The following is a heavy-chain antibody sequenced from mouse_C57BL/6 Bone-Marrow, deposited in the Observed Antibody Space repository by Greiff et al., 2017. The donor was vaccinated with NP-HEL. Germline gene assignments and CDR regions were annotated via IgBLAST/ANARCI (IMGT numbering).Heavy chain of an antibody. D-gene: IGHD2-4*01. V-gene: IGHV3-6*01. CDR2: ISYDGSN. CDR3: ARESIYYDYAWFAY. J-gene: IGHJ3*01. Sequence: ESGPGLVKPSQSLSLTCSVTGYSITSGYYWNWIRQFPGNKLEWMGYISYDGSNNYNPSLKNRISITRDTSKNQFFLKLNSVTTEDTATYYCARESIYYDYAWFAYWGQGTLVTVSA. CDR1: GYSITSGYY.